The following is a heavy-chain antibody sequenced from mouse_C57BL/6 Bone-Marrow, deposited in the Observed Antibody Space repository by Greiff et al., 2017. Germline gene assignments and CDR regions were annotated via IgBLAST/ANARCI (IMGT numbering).Heavy chain of an antibody. CDR2: IDPETGGT. Sequence: QVQLQQSGAELVRPGASVTLSCKASGYTFTDYEMHWVKQTPVHGLEWIGAIDPETGGTAYTQKFKGKAILTADKSSSTAYMELRSLTSEDSAVYYCTGCYDCGGSWFAYWGQGTLVTVSA. CDR3: TGCYDCGGSWFAY. D-gene: IGHD2-4*01. J-gene: IGHJ3*01. CDR1: GYTFTDYE. V-gene: IGHV1-15*01.